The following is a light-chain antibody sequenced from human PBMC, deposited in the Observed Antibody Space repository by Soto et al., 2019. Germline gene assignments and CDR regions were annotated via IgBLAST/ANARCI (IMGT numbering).Light chain of an antibody. J-gene: IGKJ4*01. CDR3: QQRSNWST. CDR1: QSVSSY. V-gene: IGKV3-11*01. CDR2: DAS. Sequence: EIVLTQSPATLSLSPGERATLSCRASQSVSSYLAWYQQKPGQAPRLLIYDASNRATGIPARFSGSGSGTDFTLTISSLEPEDLAVYYCQQRSNWSTFGGGTKVEIK.